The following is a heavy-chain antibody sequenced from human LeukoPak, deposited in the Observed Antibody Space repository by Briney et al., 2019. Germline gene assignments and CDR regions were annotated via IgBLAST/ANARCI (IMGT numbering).Heavy chain of an antibody. J-gene: IGHJ3*02. V-gene: IGHV3-11*04. CDR3: ARVCSNTSCWGAFDI. D-gene: IGHD2-2*01. CDR1: GFIFSDYY. Sequence: GGSLRHSCAASGFIFSDYYVTWIRQASGKGLEWVSYISSSGSSIYYADSVKGRFTSSRDNAKNSLYLQMNSLRAEDTAVYYCARVCSNTSCWGAFDIWGQGTMVTVSS. CDR2: ISSSGSSI.